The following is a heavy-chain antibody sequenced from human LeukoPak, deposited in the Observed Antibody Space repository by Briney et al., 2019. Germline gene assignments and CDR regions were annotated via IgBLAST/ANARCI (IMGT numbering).Heavy chain of an antibody. J-gene: IGHJ4*02. CDR1: GGSISSDNYY. CDR2: VYTGGSA. D-gene: IGHD3-22*01. V-gene: IGHV4-61*02. Sequence: PSQTLSLTCTVSGGSISSDNYYWTWIRQPAGKGLEWIGRVYTGGSANYNPSLKSRVTMSVDTPKNQFSLKLNSVTAADTALYYCAREEYFDGSGYYFRYFDSWGQGILVTVSS. CDR3: AREEYFDGSGYYFRYFDS.